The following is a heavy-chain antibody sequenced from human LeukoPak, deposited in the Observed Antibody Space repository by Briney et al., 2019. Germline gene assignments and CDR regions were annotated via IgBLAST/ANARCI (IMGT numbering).Heavy chain of an antibody. D-gene: IGHD2-15*01. V-gene: IGHV3-30*03. CDR2: ISYDGSNK. CDR1: GFTFSSYG. CDR3: VCSSGDDAFDI. Sequence: GGSLRLSCAASGFTFSSYGMHWVRQAPGKGLEWVAVISYDGSNKYYADSVKGRFTISRDNSKNTLYLQMNSLRAEDTAVYYCVCSSGDDAFDIWGQGTMVTVSS. J-gene: IGHJ3*02.